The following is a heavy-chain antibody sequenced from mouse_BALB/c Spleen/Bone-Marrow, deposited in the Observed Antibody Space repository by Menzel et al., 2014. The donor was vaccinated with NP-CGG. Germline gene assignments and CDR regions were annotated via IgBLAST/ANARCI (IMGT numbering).Heavy chain of an antibody. V-gene: IGHV2-6*02. D-gene: IGHD4-1*01. CDR2: IWSDGST. CDR3: ARTGTYYAMDY. J-gene: IGHJ4*01. CDR1: GFSLTSYG. Sequence: VQLVESGPGLVAPSQSLSITCTVSGFSLTSYGVHWVRQPPGKGLGWLVVIWSDGSTTYNSSLKSRLNIRKDNSKSQVFLKVNSLQTDDTAMYYCARTGTYYAMDYWGQGTSVTVSS.